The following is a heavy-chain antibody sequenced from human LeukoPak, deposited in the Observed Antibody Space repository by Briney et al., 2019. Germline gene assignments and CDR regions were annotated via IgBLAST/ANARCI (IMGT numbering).Heavy chain of an antibody. CDR2: IYHSGST. Sequence: SETLSLTRTVSGYSLSSGYYWGWSRPPPRKGGGWIGSIYHSGSTYYNPSLKSRVTISVDTSKNQFSLKLSSVTAADTAVYYCRGIAAAGTDSPGWAGRYYYYMDVWGKGTTVTISS. CDR3: RGIAAAGTDSPGWAGRYYYYMDV. J-gene: IGHJ6*03. CDR1: GYSLSSGYY. V-gene: IGHV4-38-2*02. D-gene: IGHD6-13*01.